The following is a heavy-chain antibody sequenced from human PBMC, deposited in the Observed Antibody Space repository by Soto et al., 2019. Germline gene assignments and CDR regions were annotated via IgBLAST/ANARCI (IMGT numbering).Heavy chain of an antibody. CDR2: ISGSGGST. Sequence: EVQLLESGGGLVQPGGSLRLSCAASGFTFSSYAMAWVRQAPGQGLEWVSGISGSGGSTYYADSVKGRFTISRDNSKNPLYVQMNSLRAEDTAVYYCAKRDYYDSSGYASLFDYWGQGTLVTVSS. J-gene: IGHJ4*02. V-gene: IGHV3-23*01. D-gene: IGHD3-22*01. CDR3: AKRDYYDSSGYASLFDY. CDR1: GFTFSSYA.